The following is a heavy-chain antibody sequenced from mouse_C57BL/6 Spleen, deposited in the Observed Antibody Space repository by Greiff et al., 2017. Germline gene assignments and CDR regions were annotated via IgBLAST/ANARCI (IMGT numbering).Heavy chain of an antibody. CDR3: AREGVYYSNPSGFAY. D-gene: IGHD2-5*01. CDR1: GYTFTSYG. J-gene: IGHJ3*01. Sequence: VQLQQSGAELARPGASVKLSCKASGYTFTSYGISWVKQRTGQGLEWIGEIYPRSGNTYYNEKFKGKATLTADKSSSTAYMELRSLTSEDSAVYFCAREGVYYSNPSGFAYWGQGTLVTVSA. V-gene: IGHV1-81*01. CDR2: IYPRSGNT.